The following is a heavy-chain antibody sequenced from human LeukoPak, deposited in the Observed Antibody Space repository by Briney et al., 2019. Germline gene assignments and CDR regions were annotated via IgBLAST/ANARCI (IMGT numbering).Heavy chain of an antibody. Sequence: GGSLRLSCAASGFIFSSYAMSWVCQAPGKGLEWVSAISGSGGSTYYADSVKGRFTISRDNSKNTLYLQMNSLRAEDTAVYYCAKDQGTYYDILTGYYDTYYFDYWGQGTLVTVSS. J-gene: IGHJ4*02. V-gene: IGHV3-23*01. CDR2: ISGSGGST. CDR3: AKDQGTYYDILTGYYDTYYFDY. CDR1: GFIFSSYA. D-gene: IGHD3-9*01.